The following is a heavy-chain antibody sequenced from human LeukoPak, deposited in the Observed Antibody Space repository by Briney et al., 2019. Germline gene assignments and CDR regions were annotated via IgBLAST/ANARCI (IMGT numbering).Heavy chain of an antibody. CDR1: GFTFRDYL. J-gene: IGHJ4*02. Sequence: GGSLRLSCEASGFTFRDYLMTWVRQAPGKGLEWVANVKQDGTEKFYVDSVKGRFTISRDNGKNSLYLQMNSLRVEDTAIYYCARAGGTSWADYWGQGTLVTVSS. V-gene: IGHV3-7*01. CDR3: ARAGGTSWADY. CDR2: VKQDGTEK. D-gene: IGHD6-13*01.